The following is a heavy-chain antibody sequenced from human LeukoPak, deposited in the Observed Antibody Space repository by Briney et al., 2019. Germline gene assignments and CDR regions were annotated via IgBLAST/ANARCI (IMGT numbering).Heavy chain of an antibody. CDR3: ARDPQLIVVVDGGSWAFDY. V-gene: IGHV3-21*01. Sequence: GGSLRLSCAASGFTFSSYSMNWVRQAPGKGLEWVSSISSSSYIYYADSVKGRFTISRDNAKNSLYLQMNSLRAEDTAVYYCARDPQLIVVVDGGSWAFDYWGQGTLVTVSS. CDR2: ISSSSYI. CDR1: GFTFSSYS. D-gene: IGHD3-22*01. J-gene: IGHJ4*02.